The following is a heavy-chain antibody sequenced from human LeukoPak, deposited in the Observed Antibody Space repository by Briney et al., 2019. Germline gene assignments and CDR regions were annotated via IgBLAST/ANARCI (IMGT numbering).Heavy chain of an antibody. CDR3: AKGESKDYLNYFDYLNYFDH. CDR1: GFTFSNHA. CDR2: INISGGST. Sequence: GGSLRLSCAASGFTFSNHAMSWVRQAPGKGLEWVSTINISGGSTFYADSVKGRFTISRDNSKNTLYLQMNSLRAEDTAVYYRAKGESKDYLNYFDYLNYFDHWGQGALVTVSS. V-gene: IGHV3-23*01. J-gene: IGHJ4*02. D-gene: IGHD2/OR15-2a*01.